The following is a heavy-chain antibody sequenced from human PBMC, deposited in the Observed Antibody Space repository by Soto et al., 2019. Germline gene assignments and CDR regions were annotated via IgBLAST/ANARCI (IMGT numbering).Heavy chain of an antibody. CDR2: IYTSGST. D-gene: IGHD2-15*01. CDR1: GGSISSYY. CDR3: AREGYCSGGSCYIWFAP. Sequence: QVQLQESGPGLVKPSETLSLTCTVSGGSISSYYWSWIRQPAGKGLEWIGRIYTSGSTNYNPSLKSRVTMSVDTSKNQFSLKLSSVTAADTAVYYCAREGYCSGGSCYIWFAPWGQGTLVTVSS. J-gene: IGHJ5*02. V-gene: IGHV4-4*07.